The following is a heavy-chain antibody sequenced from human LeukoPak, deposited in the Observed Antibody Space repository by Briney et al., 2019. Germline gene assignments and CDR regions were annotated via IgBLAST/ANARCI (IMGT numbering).Heavy chain of an antibody. J-gene: IGHJ4*02. D-gene: IGHD3-22*01. V-gene: IGHV3-23*01. CDR2: ISTTGGTT. Sequence: GSLRLSCAASGLTFSSYGMSWVRQAPGRGLEWVSAISTTGGTTYYADSVRGRFTISRDNSKNTLHLQMNSLRAEDTAVYYCATSWDDTNAYLFDYWGQGTLVTVSS. CDR3: ATSWDDTNAYLFDY. CDR1: GLTFSSYG.